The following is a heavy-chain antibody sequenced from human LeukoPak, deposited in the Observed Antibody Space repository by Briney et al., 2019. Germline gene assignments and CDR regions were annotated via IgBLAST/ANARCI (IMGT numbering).Heavy chain of an antibody. CDR2: IEEDGSEK. Sequence: GASLRLSCAASGFTFSSYPMSWVRQTPGKGLEWVANIEEDGSEKYYVDSVRGRFTISRDNAKNSLYLQMNSLRAEDTAVYFCARGGGRYGGAYWGQGTLVAVSS. CDR1: GFTFSSYP. V-gene: IGHV3-7*03. D-gene: IGHD6-19*01. J-gene: IGHJ4*02. CDR3: ARGGGRYGGAY.